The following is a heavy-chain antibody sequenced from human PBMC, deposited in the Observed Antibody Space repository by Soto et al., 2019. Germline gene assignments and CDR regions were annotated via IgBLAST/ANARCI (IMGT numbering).Heavy chain of an antibody. Sequence: PSETLSLTCAVSGYSISSGYYWGWIRQPPGKGLEWIGSIYHSGSTYYNPSPKSRVTISVDTSKNQFSLKLSSVTAADTAVYYCAREDSGYYAVYYFDYWGQGTLVTVSS. CDR3: AREDSGYYAVYYFDY. J-gene: IGHJ4*02. D-gene: IGHD3-22*01. CDR2: IYHSGST. CDR1: GYSISSGYY. V-gene: IGHV4-38-2*02.